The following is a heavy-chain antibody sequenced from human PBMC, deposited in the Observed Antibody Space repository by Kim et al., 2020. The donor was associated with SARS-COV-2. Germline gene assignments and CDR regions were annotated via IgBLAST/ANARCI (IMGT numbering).Heavy chain of an antibody. Sequence: SETLSLTCTVSGGSISSYYWSWIRQPPGKGLEWIGYIYYSGSTNYNPSLKSRVTISVDTSKNQFSLKLSSVTAADTAVYYWARDAAAAADPYNWFDPWGQGTLVTVSS. J-gene: IGHJ5*02. D-gene: IGHD6-13*01. CDR1: GGSISSYY. CDR2: IYYSGST. CDR3: ARDAAAAADPYNWFDP. V-gene: IGHV4-59*13.